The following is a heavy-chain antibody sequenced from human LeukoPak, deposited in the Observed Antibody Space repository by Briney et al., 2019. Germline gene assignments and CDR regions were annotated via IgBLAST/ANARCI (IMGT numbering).Heavy chain of an antibody. Sequence: ASVKVSCKASGYTFTSYKINWLRQATGQGLEWMGWMNPYSGNTGYAQRFQGRVTITRNTSISTAYMELSSLTSQDTAVYYCARGRDWLRWFDPWGQGTLVTVSS. CDR2: MNPYSGNT. CDR3: ARGRDWLRWFDP. CDR1: GYTFTSYK. V-gene: IGHV1-8*03. J-gene: IGHJ5*02. D-gene: IGHD3/OR15-3a*01.